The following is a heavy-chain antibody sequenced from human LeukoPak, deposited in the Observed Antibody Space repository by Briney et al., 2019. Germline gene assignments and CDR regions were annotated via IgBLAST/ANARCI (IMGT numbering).Heavy chain of an antibody. J-gene: IGHJ6*04. CDR2: ISDYGSNK. V-gene: IGHV3-30-3*01. CDR1: GFTLSSYA. CDR3: ARGTHIIVVVPATLDV. D-gene: IGHD2-2*01. Sequence: GGSLRLSCPASGFTLSSYAMDWVRQAHGKGLGWVAVISDYGSNKYYADSVKGRFTISRDNAKNSLYLQMNSLRAEDTAVYYCARGTHIIVVVPATLDVWGKGTTVTVSS.